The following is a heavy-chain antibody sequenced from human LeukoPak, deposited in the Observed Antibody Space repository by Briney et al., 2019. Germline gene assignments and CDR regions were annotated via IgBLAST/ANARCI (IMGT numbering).Heavy chain of an antibody. CDR3: ARQNTITRDYYSGMDV. V-gene: IGHV5-51*01. J-gene: IGHJ6*02. CDR2: IHPGDSDT. D-gene: IGHD1-14*01. Sequence: GESLKISCKGSGYSFPSYWIGWVRQMPGKGLEWMGIIHPGDSDTRYSPSFQGQVTVSADKSISTAYLQWSSLKASDTAMYYCARQNTITRDYYSGMDVWGQGTTVTVSS. CDR1: GYSFPSYW.